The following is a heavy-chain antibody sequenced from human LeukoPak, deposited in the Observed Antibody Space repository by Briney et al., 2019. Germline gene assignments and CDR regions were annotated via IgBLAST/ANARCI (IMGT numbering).Heavy chain of an antibody. V-gene: IGHV3-13*01. Sequence: GGSLRLSCAASGFTFSSYDMHWVRQATGKGLEWVSAIGTAGDTYYPGSVKGRFTISRENAKNSLYLQMNSLRAGDTAVYYCARDLYYDILTGYYPSHPHFDYWGQGTLVTVSS. CDR3: ARDLYYDILTGYYPSHPHFDY. CDR2: IGTAGDT. D-gene: IGHD3-9*01. J-gene: IGHJ4*02. CDR1: GFTFSSYD.